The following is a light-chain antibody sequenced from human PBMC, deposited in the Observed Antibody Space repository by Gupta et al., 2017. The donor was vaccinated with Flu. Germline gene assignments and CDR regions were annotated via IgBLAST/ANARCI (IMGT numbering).Light chain of an antibody. J-gene: IGKJ2*01. CDR2: GAS. CDR1: QSVSGSP. CDR3: QQYGSSPRT. V-gene: IGKV3-20*01. Sequence: EIVLTQSPGTLSLSPGERATLSCRASQSVSGSPFSLVPAKPGRTPRLLIYGASNRATGIPDRFSGSGSETDFSLTISRLEPEDFAVYYFQQYGSSPRTFGQGTKVEIK.